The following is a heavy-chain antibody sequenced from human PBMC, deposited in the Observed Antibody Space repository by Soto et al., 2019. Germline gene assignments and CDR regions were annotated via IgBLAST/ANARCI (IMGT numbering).Heavy chain of an antibody. CDR2: ISSSGSTI. Sequence: SLRLSCAASGFTFSDYYMSWIRQAPGKGLEWVSYISSSGSTIYYADSVKGRFTISRENAKNSMYLQMNSLRAEDTAVYYCARGGRSSSPHNWFDPWGQGTLVTVSS. V-gene: IGHV3-11*01. J-gene: IGHJ5*02. D-gene: IGHD6-6*01. CDR1: GFTFSDYY. CDR3: ARGGRSSSPHNWFDP.